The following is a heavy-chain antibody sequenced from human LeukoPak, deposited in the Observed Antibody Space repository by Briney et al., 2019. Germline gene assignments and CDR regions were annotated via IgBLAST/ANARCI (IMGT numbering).Heavy chain of an antibody. CDR1: GGAINGGSYH. J-gene: IGHJ4*02. CDR2: IHTSGST. CDR3: ARGGSYSDFDS. Sequence: PSETLSLTCTVSGGAINGGSYHWSWIRQPAGKGLEWIGRIHTSGSTNYNPSLNSRVTISLDTSKNQFSLNLSSVTAADTAVYYCARGGSYSDFDSWGQGTLVTVSS. V-gene: IGHV4-61*02. D-gene: IGHD1-26*01.